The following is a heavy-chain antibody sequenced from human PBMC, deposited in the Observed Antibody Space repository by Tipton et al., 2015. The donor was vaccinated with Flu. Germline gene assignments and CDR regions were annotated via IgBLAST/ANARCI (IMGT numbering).Heavy chain of an antibody. CDR1: GFSFFTYC. V-gene: IGHV3-23*01. D-gene: IGHD1-1*01. CDR3: AREKDNWNGAWFDP. CDR2: ISGSGGST. Sequence: GSLRLSCAASGFSFFTYCMSWVRQAPGKGLEWVSAISGSGGSTYYADSVKGRFTISRDNSKNTLYLQMNSLRAEDTAVYYCAREKDNWNGAWFDPWGQGTLVTVSS. J-gene: IGHJ5*02.